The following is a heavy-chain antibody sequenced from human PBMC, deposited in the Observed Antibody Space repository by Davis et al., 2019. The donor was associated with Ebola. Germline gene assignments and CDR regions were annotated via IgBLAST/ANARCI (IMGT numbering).Heavy chain of an antibody. CDR3: ARENANDFWSFVP. V-gene: IGHV4-59*01. Sequence: PSETLSLTCTVSGGSIRSFYWSWIRQPPGKGLEWIGYIYYTGATNYHPSLMSRVTISLDTSKNQFSLKLTSVTAADTAVYFCARENANDFWSFVPWGQGTMVTVSS. CDR1: GGSIRSFY. CDR2: IYYTGAT. J-gene: IGHJ3*01. D-gene: IGHD3-3*01.